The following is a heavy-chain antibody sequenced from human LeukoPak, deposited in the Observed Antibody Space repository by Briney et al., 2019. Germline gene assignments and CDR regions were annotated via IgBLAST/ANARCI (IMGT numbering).Heavy chain of an antibody. CDR1: GFTFSSYG. D-gene: IGHD3-22*01. CDR3: AKGAYYDL. CDR2: VSSSGENT. J-gene: IGHJ4*02. V-gene: IGHV3-23*01. Sequence: SGGSLRLSCAASGFTFSSYGMHWVRQAPGKGLEWVSTVSSSGENTYYADSVKGRFTISRDNSKNTLYLQMNSLRAEDTAVYYCAKGAYYDLWGQGTLVTVSS.